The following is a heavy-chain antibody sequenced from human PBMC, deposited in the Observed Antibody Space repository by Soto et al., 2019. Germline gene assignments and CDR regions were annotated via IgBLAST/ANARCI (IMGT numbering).Heavy chain of an antibody. D-gene: IGHD5-18*01. J-gene: IGHJ4*02. CDR2: ISGSGGST. Sequence: GGSLRLSCAASGFTFSSYAMSWVRQAPGKGLEWVSAISGSGGSTYYADSVKGRFTISRDNSKNTRYLQMNSLRAEDTAVYYCAKSWGSGSYGGKFSFDYWGQGTLVTVSS. CDR1: GFTFSSYA. V-gene: IGHV3-23*01. CDR3: AKSWGSGSYGGKFSFDY.